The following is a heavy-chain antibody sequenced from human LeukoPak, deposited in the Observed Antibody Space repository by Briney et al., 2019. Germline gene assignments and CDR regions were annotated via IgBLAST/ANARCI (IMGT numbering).Heavy chain of an antibody. D-gene: IGHD6-6*01. V-gene: IGHV1-2*02. CDR2: INPNNGGT. J-gene: IGHJ4*02. Sequence: GASVKVSCKASGYTFTAYYMHWVRQAPGQGLEWMGWINPNNGGTNYAQKFQGRVTMTRDTSISTAYMELSRLRSDDTAVYYCATSIAARSGFDYWGQGTLVTVSS. CDR1: GYTFTAYY. CDR3: ATSIAARSGFDY.